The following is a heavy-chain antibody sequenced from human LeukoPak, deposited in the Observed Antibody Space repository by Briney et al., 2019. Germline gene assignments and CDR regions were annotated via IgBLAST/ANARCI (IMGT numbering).Heavy chain of an antibody. CDR1: GGSISSYY. D-gene: IGHD1-26*01. CDR2: IYYSGST. J-gene: IGHJ3*02. Sequence: SETLSLTCTVSGGSISSYYWSWIRQPPGKGLEWIGYIYYSGSTNYNPSLKSRVTISVDTSKNQFSLKLSSVTAADTAVYYCASSRPYSGSYASVAFDIWGQGTMVTVSS. V-gene: IGHV4-59*08. CDR3: ASSRPYSGSYASVAFDI.